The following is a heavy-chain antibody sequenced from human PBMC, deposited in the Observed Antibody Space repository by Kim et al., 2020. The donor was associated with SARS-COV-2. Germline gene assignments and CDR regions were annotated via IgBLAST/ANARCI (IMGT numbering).Heavy chain of an antibody. Sequence: GESLKISCKGSGYSFTSYWIGWVRQMPGKGLEWMGIIYPGDSDTRYSPSFQGQVTISADKSISTAYLQWSSLKASDTAMYYCARGGGVVVAATPPWYYYGMDVWGQGTTVTVSS. CDR1: GYSFTSYW. J-gene: IGHJ6*02. CDR3: ARGGGVVVAATPPWYYYGMDV. V-gene: IGHV5-51*01. D-gene: IGHD2-15*01. CDR2: IYPGDSDT.